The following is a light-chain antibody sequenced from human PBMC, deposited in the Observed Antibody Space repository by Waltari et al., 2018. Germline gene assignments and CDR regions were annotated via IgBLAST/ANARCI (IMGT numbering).Light chain of an antibody. Sequence: VVLTQSPLSLPVTLGQPASIPCSSSQSLVYSDGNIYLNWFHQRPGQSPRRLIHKISNRDSGVPDRFSGSGSGTDFTLKISRVEAEDVGIYYCMHGGHWPYTFGQGTKLEIK. J-gene: IGKJ2*01. CDR2: KIS. CDR3: MHGGHWPYT. CDR1: QSLVYSDGNIY. V-gene: IGKV2-30*01.